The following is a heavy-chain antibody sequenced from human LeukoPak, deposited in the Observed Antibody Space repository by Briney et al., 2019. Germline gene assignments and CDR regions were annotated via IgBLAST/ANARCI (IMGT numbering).Heavy chain of an antibody. Sequence: GGSLRLSFAASGFTFSSYGMHWVRQAPGKGLEGGAVISYDGSNKYYADSVKGRLTISRDNSKNTLYLQMNSPRAEDTAVYYCAKGFSSMAFDIWGQGTMVTVSS. CDR3: AKGFSSMAFDI. CDR1: GFTFSSYG. J-gene: IGHJ3*02. D-gene: IGHD6-13*01. CDR2: ISYDGSNK. V-gene: IGHV3-30*18.